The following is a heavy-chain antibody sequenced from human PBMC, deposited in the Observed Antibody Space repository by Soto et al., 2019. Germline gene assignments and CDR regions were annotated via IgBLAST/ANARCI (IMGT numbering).Heavy chain of an antibody. CDR1: GWSFSGYY. V-gene: IGHV4-34*01. CDR2: INHSGST. CDR3: ARGHYDVWSNYRARGPFDY. J-gene: IGHJ4*02. D-gene: IGHD3-3*01. Sequence: PGGSLTLTCAVYGWSFSGYYLSWIRQPPGKGLEWIGEINHSGSTNYNPSLQTRVTISLDTSTKQFSLKLRSVPAEDTAVYYCARGHYDVWSNYRARGPFDYWGQGTMVTVYS.